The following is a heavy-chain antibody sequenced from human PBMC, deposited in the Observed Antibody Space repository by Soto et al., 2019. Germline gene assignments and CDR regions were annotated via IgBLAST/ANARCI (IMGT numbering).Heavy chain of an antibody. CDR2: ISAYNGNT. Sequence: QVQLVQSGAEVKKPGASVKVSCKASGYTFTSYGISWVRQAPGQGLEWMGWISAYNGNTNYVQKLQGRVTMTTDTATSTPYMELRSLRSDDTAVSYCARDLLPVAGTRHINWFDPWGQGTLFTVAS. CDR3: ARDLLPVAGTRHINWFDP. D-gene: IGHD6-19*01. J-gene: IGHJ5*02. CDR1: GYTFTSYG. V-gene: IGHV1-18*04.